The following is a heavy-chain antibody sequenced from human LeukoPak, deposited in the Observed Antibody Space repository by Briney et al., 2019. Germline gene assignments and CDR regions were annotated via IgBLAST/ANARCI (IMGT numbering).Heavy chain of an antibody. CDR1: GFSFNTFW. J-gene: IGHJ5*02. CDR3: RKGHYDSYA. CDR2: IKDDGSEK. D-gene: IGHD3-9*01. Sequence: GGSLSLSGLTPGFSFNTFWMIWFGRAPGRGLEWVAGIKDDGSEKFYVDSVKGRFTISRDNAKNSLYLQMNSLRVEDTAVYYCRKGHYDSYAWDQGTLVTVSP. V-gene: IGHV3-7*01.